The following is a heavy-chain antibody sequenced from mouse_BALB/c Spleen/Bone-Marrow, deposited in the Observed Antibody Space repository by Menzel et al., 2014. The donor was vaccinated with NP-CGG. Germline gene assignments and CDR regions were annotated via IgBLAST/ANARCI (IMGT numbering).Heavy chain of an antibody. CDR1: GYTFTSYT. J-gene: IGHJ3*01. CDR3: AREGYGNYAY. CDR2: INPSSGYT. Sequence: VKLQESGAELARPGASVKMSCKASGYTFTSYTMHWVKQRPGQGLEWIGYINPSSGYTNYNQKFKDKATLTAGKSSSTAYMQLSSLTSEDSAVYYCAREGYGNYAYWGQGTLVTVSA. D-gene: IGHD2-10*02. V-gene: IGHV1-4*01.